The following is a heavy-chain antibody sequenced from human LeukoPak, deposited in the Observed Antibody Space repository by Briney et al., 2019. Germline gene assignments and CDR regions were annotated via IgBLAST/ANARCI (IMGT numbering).Heavy chain of an antibody. V-gene: IGHV4-4*07. CDR3: ARDRGWKDTVTTPFDC. J-gene: IGHJ5*01. CDR1: GGSISSYY. D-gene: IGHD4-17*01. Sequence: SETLSLTCTVSGGSISSYYWSWIRQPAGKGLEWIGRIYTSGSTNYNPSLKSRVTMSVDTSKNQFSLKLSSVTAADTAVYYCARDRGWKDTVTTPFDCWGQGTLVTVSS. CDR2: IYTSGST.